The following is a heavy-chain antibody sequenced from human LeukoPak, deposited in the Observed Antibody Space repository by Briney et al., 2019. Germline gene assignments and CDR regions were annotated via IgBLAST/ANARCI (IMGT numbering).Heavy chain of an antibody. Sequence: TSETLSLTCAVSGGSFSGHYWSWIRQPPGEGLEWIGEINDSGSTKYNPSLKSRVTISADTSKNQFSLKLSSVTAADTAVYYCARHLTIFGATTWFDPWGQGTLVTVSS. D-gene: IGHD3-3*01. CDR1: GGSFSGHY. CDR3: ARHLTIFGATTWFDP. V-gene: IGHV4-34*01. J-gene: IGHJ5*02. CDR2: INDSGST.